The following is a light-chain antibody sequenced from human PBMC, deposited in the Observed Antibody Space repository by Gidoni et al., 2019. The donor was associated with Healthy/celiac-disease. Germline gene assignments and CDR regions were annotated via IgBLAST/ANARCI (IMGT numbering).Light chain of an antibody. Sequence: DIQMTQSPSSLSASVGDRVTITCRASPSISSYLNWYQQKPGKAPKLLIYAASSLQSGVPSRFSGSGSGTDFTLTISSLQPEDFATYYCQQSYSTPPITCXHXTRLEIK. CDR3: QQSYSTPPIT. J-gene: IGKJ5*01. V-gene: IGKV1-39*01. CDR2: AAS. CDR1: PSISSY.